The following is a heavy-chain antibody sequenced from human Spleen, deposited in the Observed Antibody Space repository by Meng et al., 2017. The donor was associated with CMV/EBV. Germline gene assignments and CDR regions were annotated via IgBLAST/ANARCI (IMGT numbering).Heavy chain of an antibody. V-gene: IGHV1-2*02. D-gene: IGHD1-26*01. Sequence: ASVKVSCKASGYTFTGYYMHWVRQAPGQGLEWMGWINPNSGGTNYAQKFQGRVTMTRDTSISTAYMELSRLRSDDTAVYYCARGGLIVGATLQRLNWFDPWGQGTLVTVSS. J-gene: IGHJ5*02. CDR2: INPNSGGT. CDR1: GYTFTGYY. CDR3: ARGGLIVGATLQRLNWFDP.